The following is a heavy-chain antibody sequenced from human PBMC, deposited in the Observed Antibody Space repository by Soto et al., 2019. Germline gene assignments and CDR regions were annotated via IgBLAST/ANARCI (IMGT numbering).Heavy chain of an antibody. Sequence: VGSLRLSCAASGFTFSSYEMNWVRQAPGKGLEWVSYISSSGSTIYYADSVKGRFTISRDNAKNSLYLQMNSLRAEDTAVYYCARVGGGGYCSSDPCPYGMDVCGQRTTVTVSS. CDR1: GFTFSSYE. V-gene: IGHV3-48*03. D-gene: IGHD2-2*01. CDR2: ISSSGSTI. J-gene: IGHJ6*02. CDR3: ARVGGGGYCSSDPCPYGMDV.